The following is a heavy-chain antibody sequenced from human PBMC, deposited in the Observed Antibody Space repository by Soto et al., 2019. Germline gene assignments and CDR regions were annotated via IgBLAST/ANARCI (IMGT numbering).Heavy chain of an antibody. D-gene: IGHD6-19*01. J-gene: IGHJ4*02. CDR1: GFNLISYW. V-gene: IGHV3-7*01. CDR2: IKQDGNEK. Sequence: EVQLVESGGDLVQPGGSLILSCAASGFNLISYWMTWVRQAPGKGLEWVANIKQDGNEKNYVDSVKGRFTISRDNAKNSLYLQMNSLRVEDTAVYYCARQKYTSGWYTYHFDYWGQGTLVTVSS. CDR3: ARQKYTSGWYTYHFDY.